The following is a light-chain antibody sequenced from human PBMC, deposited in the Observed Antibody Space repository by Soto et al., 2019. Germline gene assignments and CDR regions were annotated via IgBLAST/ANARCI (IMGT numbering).Light chain of an antibody. CDR3: CSYAGSYV. CDR1: SSDVGGYNY. V-gene: IGLV2-11*01. CDR2: DVT. Sequence: QSVLTQPRSVSGSPGQSVTISCTGTSSDVGGYNYVSWYQQNPGKAPKLMIHDVTKRPSGVPDRFSGSKSGNTASLTISGLQAEDEADYYCCSYAGSYVFRTGTKVTVL. J-gene: IGLJ1*01.